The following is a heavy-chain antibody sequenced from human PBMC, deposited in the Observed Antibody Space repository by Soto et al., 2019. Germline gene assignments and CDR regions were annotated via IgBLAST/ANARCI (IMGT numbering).Heavy chain of an antibody. CDR2: ISWNSGSI. J-gene: IGHJ3*02. V-gene: IGHV3-9*01. CDR1: GFTFDDYA. Sequence: PGGSLRLSCAASGFTFDDYAMYWVRQAPGKGQEWVSGISWNSGSIAYADSVKGRFTISRDNAKNSLYLQMNSLRTEDTALYHCAKGFSSRVIDAIDIWGQGTKVTVSS. CDR3: AKGFSSRVIDAIDI. D-gene: IGHD6-13*01.